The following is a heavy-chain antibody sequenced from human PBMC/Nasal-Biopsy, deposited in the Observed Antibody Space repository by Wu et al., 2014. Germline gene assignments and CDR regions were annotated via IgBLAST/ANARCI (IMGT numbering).Heavy chain of an antibody. D-gene: IGHD2-15*01. CDR1: GFTFSSYS. CDR2: ISSSSDTK. CDR3: VRPGYCSRGSGSCYYYYMDV. J-gene: IGHJ6*03. V-gene: IGHV3-48*02. Sequence: LRLSCAASGFTFSSYSMNWVRQAPGKGLEWVSYISSSSDTKYYVDSVKGRFTISRDNAKNSLSLQMNGLRDEDTAVYYCVRPGYCSRGSGSCYYYYMDVWGKGTTVTVSS.